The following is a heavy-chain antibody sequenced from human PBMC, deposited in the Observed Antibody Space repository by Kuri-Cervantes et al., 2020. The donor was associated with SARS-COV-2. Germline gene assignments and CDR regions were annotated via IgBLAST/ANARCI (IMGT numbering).Heavy chain of an antibody. CDR1: GGSISSYY. D-gene: IGHD1-26*01. J-gene: IGHJ2*01. CDR2: IYNSGST. V-gene: IGHV4-59*01. Sequence: GSLRLSCTVSGGSISSYYWSWIRQPPGKGLEWIGYIYNSGSTNYNPSLKSRVTISVDTSKNQFSLKLSSVTAADTAVYHCARVSGSGSNWAWYFDLRGRGTLVTVSS. CDR3: ARVSGSGSNWAWYFDL.